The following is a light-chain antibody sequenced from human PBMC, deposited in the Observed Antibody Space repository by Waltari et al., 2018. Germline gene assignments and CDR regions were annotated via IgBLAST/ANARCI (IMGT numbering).Light chain of an antibody. V-gene: IGKV3-15*01. CDR1: QNVSSN. Sequence: EIVMTQSPATLSVSPGERATLPCRASQNVSSNLAWYQQKPGEAPRLLIYGASTRATGIPARFSGSGSGTEFTLTISSLQSEDFAVYYCQQYNNWPLAFGGGTKVEIK. J-gene: IGKJ4*01. CDR2: GAS. CDR3: QQYNNWPLA.